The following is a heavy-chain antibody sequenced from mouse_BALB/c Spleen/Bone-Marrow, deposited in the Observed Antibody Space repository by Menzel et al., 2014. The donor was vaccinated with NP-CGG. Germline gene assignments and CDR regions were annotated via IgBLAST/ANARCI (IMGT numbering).Heavy chain of an antibody. D-gene: IGHD2-13*01. CDR3: ARAPPYDFYAMDY. J-gene: IGHJ4*01. CDR1: GFTFXDYY. Sequence: EVMLVESGGGLVKPGGSLKLSCAASGFTFXDYYMFWVRQTPEKRLEWVATISDGVSYAYYPDSVEGRFTISRDDARNNLYLQMSSLKSEDTAMYYCARAPPYDFYAMDYWGQGTSVTVSS. CDR2: ISDGVSYA. V-gene: IGHV5-4*02.